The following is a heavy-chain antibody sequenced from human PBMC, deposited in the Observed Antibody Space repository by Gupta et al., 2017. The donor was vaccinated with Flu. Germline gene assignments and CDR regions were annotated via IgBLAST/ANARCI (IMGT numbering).Heavy chain of an antibody. CDR3: ARGRLRFFYFEF. J-gene: IGHJ4*02. Sequence: DVELVESGGGLVKPGGSLRSSGAASGFTFGSFSMNWVRQSPERGLEWVSTISFNSKEVQYADSVKGRFTISRDNAQNLVFLQMDRLTVDDTATYFCARGRLRFFYFEFWGLGTRVVVSS. CDR2: ISFNSKEV. V-gene: IGHV3-21*02. CDR1: GFTFGSFS. D-gene: IGHD3-3*01.